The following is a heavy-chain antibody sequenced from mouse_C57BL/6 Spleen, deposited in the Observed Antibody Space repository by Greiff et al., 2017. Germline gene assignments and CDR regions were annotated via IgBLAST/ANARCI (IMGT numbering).Heavy chain of an antibody. CDR3: ARDENDYDAWFAY. Sequence: VQLKQSGPGLVKPSQSLSLTCSVTGYSITSGYYWNWIRQFPGNKLEWMGYISYDGSNNYNPSLKNLISITRDTSKNQFFLKLNSVTTEDTATYYCARDENDYDAWFAYWGQGTLVTVSA. V-gene: IGHV3-6*01. CDR1: GYSITSGYY. J-gene: IGHJ3*01. CDR2: ISYDGSN. D-gene: IGHD2-4*01.